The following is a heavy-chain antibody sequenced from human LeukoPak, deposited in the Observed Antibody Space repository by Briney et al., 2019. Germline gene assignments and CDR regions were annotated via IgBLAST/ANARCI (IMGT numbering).Heavy chain of an antibody. CDR1: GLAFSDYW. CDR2: IKPDGGHQ. D-gene: IGHD3-9*01. Sequence: GGSLRLPCAASGLAFSDYWVSWVRQAPGKGLEWVANIKPDGGHQNYVDSVKGRFTISRENAKNSLYLQMNSLRAGDTAVYYCARVDSLGAFDIWGQGTMVTVSS. CDR3: ARVDSLGAFDI. J-gene: IGHJ3*02. V-gene: IGHV3-7*01.